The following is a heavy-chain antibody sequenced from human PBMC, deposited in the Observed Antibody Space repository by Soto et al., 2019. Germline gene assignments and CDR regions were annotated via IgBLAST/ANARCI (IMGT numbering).Heavy chain of an antibody. CDR3: ARDGGTGGAYFDY. J-gene: IGHJ4*02. V-gene: IGHV4-30-2*01. Sequence: QLQLQESGSGLVKPSQTLSLTCAVSGGSISSGGYSWSWIRQPPGKGLEWIGYIYHSGSTYYNPSLKWRVTISVDSSKNQFSLKLSSVTAADTAVYYCARDGGTGGAYFDYWGQGTLVTVSS. D-gene: IGHD3-16*01. CDR1: GGSISSGGYS. CDR2: IYHSGST.